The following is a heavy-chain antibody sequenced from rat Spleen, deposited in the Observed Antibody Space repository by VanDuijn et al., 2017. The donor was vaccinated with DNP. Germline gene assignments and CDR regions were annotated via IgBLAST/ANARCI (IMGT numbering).Heavy chain of an antibody. CDR1: GLTFSDYA. CDR3: VGGGPEY. V-gene: IGHV5-17*01. CDR2: ISYDGSKT. J-gene: IGHJ2*01. Sequence: EVQLVESGGGLVQPGRSLKLSCAASGLTFSDYAMAWIRQAPKKGLEWVASISYDGSKTYYRESVKGRFTISRDDAKSTLYLQMDSLRSEDTATYYCVGGGPEYWGQGVMVTVSS.